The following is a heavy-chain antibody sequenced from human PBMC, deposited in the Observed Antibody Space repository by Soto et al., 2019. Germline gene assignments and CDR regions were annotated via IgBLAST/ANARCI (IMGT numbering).Heavy chain of an antibody. Sequence: GGSLRLSCAASGFTFGSYWMDWVRQAPGKGLVWVSRIDSDGSSTTYANSVKGRFTTSRDNAKNTLYLQMSSLRVEDTAVYYCARGRPYGMDVWGQGTTVTVSS. J-gene: IGHJ6*02. V-gene: IGHV3-74*01. CDR1: GFTFGSYW. CDR3: ARGRPYGMDV. CDR2: IDSDGSST.